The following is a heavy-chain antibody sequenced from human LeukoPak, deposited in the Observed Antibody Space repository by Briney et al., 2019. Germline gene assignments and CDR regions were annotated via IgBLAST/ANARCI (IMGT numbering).Heavy chain of an antibody. J-gene: IGHJ3*02. V-gene: IGHV4-39*07. Sequence: SETLSLTCTVSGGSISSSSYYWGWIRQPPGRGLEWIGSIYYSGSTNYNPSLKSRVTISVDTSKNQFSLKLSSVTAADTAVYYCARGQLRGAFDIWGQGAMVTVSS. CDR3: ARGQLRGAFDI. D-gene: IGHD6-6*01. CDR1: GGSISSSSYY. CDR2: IYYSGST.